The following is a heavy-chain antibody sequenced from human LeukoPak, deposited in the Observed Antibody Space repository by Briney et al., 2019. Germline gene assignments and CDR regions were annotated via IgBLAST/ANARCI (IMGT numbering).Heavy chain of an antibody. V-gene: IGHV4-59*08. CDR2: IYYSGST. D-gene: IGHD3-9*01. CDR1: GGSISSYY. Sequence: SETLSLTCTVSGGSISSYYWSWIRQPPGKGLEWTGYIYYSGSTNYNPSLKSRVTISVDTSKNQFSLKLSSVTAADTAVYYCARFRLRYFDWLPFDYYMDVWGKGTTVTVSS. CDR3: ARFRLRYFDWLPFDYYMDV. J-gene: IGHJ6*03.